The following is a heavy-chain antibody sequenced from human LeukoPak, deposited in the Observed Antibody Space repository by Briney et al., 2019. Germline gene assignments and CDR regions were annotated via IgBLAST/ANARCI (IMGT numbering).Heavy chain of an antibody. D-gene: IGHD6-13*01. V-gene: IGHV5-51*01. CDR1: GYSFTSYW. CDR2: IYPGDSDT. CDR3: ARQMWSSSWYWGYGMDV. J-gene: IGHJ6*02. Sequence: GESLKISCKGSGYSFTSYWIGWVRQMPGKGLEWMGIIYPGDSDTRYSPSFQGQVTISADKSISTAYLQWSSLKASDTAMYYCARQMWSSSWYWGYGMDVWGQGTTVTVSS.